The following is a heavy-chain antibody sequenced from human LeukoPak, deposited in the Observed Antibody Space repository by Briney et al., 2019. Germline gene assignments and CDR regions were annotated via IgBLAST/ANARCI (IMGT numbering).Heavy chain of an antibody. D-gene: IGHD3-16*01. V-gene: IGHV3-74*01. CDR3: ARDFYTGDY. CDR2: INRDGSTP. J-gene: IGHJ4*02. CDR1: GFTFTTYW. Sequence: GGSLRLSCAASGFTFTTYWMHWVRQAPGKGLVWVSGINRDGSTPIYADSVKGRFTISRDNANNTLYLQMNSLRAEDTAVYYCARDFYTGDYWGQGTLVTVSS.